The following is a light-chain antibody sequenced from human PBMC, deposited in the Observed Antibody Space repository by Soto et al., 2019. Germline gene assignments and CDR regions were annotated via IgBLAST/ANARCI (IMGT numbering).Light chain of an antibody. CDR3: QSYDSSLSGHVV. V-gene: IGLV1-40*01. CDR2: GNS. Sequence: QPVLTQPPSVSGAPGQRVTISCTGSSSNIGAGYDVHWYQQLPGTAPKLLIYGNSNRPSGVPDRFSGSKSGTSASLAITGLQAEDEADYDCQSYDSSLSGHVVFGGGTKVTVL. J-gene: IGLJ2*01. CDR1: SSNIGAGYD.